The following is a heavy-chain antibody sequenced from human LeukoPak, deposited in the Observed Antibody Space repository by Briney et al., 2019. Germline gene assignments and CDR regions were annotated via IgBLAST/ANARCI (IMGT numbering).Heavy chain of an antibody. CDR3: ARHVSPSGDDFWSALIRLGTGYYMDV. V-gene: IGHV4-61*02. D-gene: IGHD3-3*01. J-gene: IGHJ6*03. CDR2: VYTTGST. Sequence: SETLSLTCTVSGGSISSGSYYWSWIRQPAGKGLEWIGRVYTTGSTDYNPSLKSRVTISVDTSKNLFSLNLTSVTAADTAVYYCARHVSPSGDDFWSALIRLGTGYYMDVWGKGTTVTVSS. CDR1: GGSISSGSYY.